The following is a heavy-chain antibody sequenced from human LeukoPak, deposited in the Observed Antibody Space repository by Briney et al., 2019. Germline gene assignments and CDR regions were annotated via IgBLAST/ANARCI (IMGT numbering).Heavy chain of an antibody. V-gene: IGHV3-64*01. CDR2: ISSNGGST. J-gene: IGHJ4*02. CDR1: GFPFSRYA. Sequence: GGSLRLFCAASGFPFSRYAMHWVPQAPGKGLEYVSAISSNGGSTYYANSVKGRFTISRDNSKNTLYLQMGSLRAEDMAVYYCARGTRGFDYWGQGTLVTVSS. D-gene: IGHD3-10*01. CDR3: ARGTRGFDY.